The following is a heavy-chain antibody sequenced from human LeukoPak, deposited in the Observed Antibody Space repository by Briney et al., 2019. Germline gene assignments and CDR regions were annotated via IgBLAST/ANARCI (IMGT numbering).Heavy chain of an antibody. CDR3: ARVWIAAPVESSHDY. V-gene: IGHV1-18*01. Sequence: ASVKVSCKASGYTFTSYDFSWVRQAPGQGLEWMGWISVYNGNTNYAQKLQGRVTKTTDTSTSTAYMELRSLRSDDTAVYYCARVWIAAPVESSHDYWGQGTLVTVSS. CDR2: ISVYNGNT. CDR1: GYTFTSYD. J-gene: IGHJ4*02. D-gene: IGHD6-13*01.